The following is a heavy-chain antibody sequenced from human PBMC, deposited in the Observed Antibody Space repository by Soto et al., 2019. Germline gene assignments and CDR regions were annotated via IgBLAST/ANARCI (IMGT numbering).Heavy chain of an antibody. Sequence: PGGSLRLSCAATGFTLRTNGMSWFRQAPGKGLEWVSSILGSGGDTYYADSLKGRFTISRDNSKNTLYLQLNSLGAEDTALYYCAGHGGYSYLGQGTLDTVSS. J-gene: IGHJ4*02. D-gene: IGHD4-17*01. CDR2: ILGSGGDT. CDR3: AGHGGYSY. V-gene: IGHV3-23*01. CDR1: GFTLRTNG.